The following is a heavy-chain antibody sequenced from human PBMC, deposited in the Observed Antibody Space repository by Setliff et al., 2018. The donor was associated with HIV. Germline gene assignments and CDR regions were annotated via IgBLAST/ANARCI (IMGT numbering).Heavy chain of an antibody. J-gene: IGHJ4*02. CDR3: ARTLPQYTNLFDY. Sequence: ASVKVSCKASGYNFTSHDINWVRQAPGQGLEWMGWINPNSGGTNYAQKFQGRVTMTRDTSISTAYMELSRLRSDDTAVYYCARTLPQYTNLFDYWGQGTLVTAPQ. CDR1: GYNFTSHD. D-gene: IGHD5-18*01. CDR2: INPNSGGT. V-gene: IGHV1-2*02.